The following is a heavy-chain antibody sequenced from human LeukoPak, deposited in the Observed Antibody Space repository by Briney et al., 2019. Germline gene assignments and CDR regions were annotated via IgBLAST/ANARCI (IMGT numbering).Heavy chain of an antibody. V-gene: IGHV3-23*01. CDR1: QFTFSRFA. Sequence: PGGSLRLSCEASQFTFSRFAMSWIRQAPGTGLEWVSTLSGSGTATYYADSVKGRFTTSRDNSKDTLYLQMDNLRADDTAVYYCAKHLGSHSFLFYYMDVWGPGTSVIVSS. D-gene: IGHD2-21*01. CDR2: LSGSGTAT. J-gene: IGHJ6*03. CDR3: AKHLGSHSFLFYYMDV.